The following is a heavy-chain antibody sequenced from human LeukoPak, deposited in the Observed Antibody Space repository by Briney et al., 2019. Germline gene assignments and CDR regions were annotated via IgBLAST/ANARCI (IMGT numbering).Heavy chain of an antibody. D-gene: IGHD6-25*01. Sequence: GGSLRLSCAASGFTFSSYGMSWVRQAPGKGLEWVSAISGSGGSTYYADSVKGRFTISRDNAKNSLYLQMNSLRAEDTALYYCARETPDSSGWTAFDYWGQGTLVTVSS. CDR2: ISGSGGST. CDR3: ARETPDSSGWTAFDY. CDR1: GFTFSSYG. V-gene: IGHV3-23*01. J-gene: IGHJ4*02.